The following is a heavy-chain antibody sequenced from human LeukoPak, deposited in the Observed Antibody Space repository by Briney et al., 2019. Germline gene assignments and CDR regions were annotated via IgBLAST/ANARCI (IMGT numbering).Heavy chain of an antibody. D-gene: IGHD3-22*01. Sequence: GASVKVSCKASGYTFTNYYIHWVRQAPGQGLEYMGVINPRGGSTSYAQKFQGRVTMTRDTSTSTVYMELSSLRSVDTALYYCARAQSVSLIVVVPHLDYWGQGTLVTVSS. V-gene: IGHV1-46*01. CDR2: INPRGGST. CDR1: GYTFTNYY. CDR3: ARAQSVSLIVVVPHLDY. J-gene: IGHJ4*02.